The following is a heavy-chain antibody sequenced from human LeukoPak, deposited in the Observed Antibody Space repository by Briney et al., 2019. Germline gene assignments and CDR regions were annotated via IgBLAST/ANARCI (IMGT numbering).Heavy chain of an antibody. V-gene: IGHV3-23*01. D-gene: IGHD6-19*01. Sequence: GGSLRLSCAASGFTFSSYDMSWVRQAPGKGLEWVSAISDRGGSTYYAESVKGRFTISRDNSKNTLFLQMNSLRAEDTAVYYCVSGWYIDYWGQGTLVTVSS. CDR2: ISDRGGST. CDR1: GFTFSSYD. J-gene: IGHJ4*02. CDR3: VSGWYIDY.